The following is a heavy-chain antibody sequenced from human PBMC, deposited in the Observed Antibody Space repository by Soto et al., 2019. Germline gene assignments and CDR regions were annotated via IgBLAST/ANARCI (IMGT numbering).Heavy chain of an antibody. CDR3: ARDAPPEDY. Sequence: QVQLVRSGAEVKKPGASVKVSXXXXGYTFXSYAISWVRQAPGQGLEWMGWISAYNGNTNYAQKLQGRVTMTTDTSTSTAYMELRSLRSDDTAVYYCARDAPPEDYWGQGTLVTVSS. J-gene: IGHJ4*02. V-gene: IGHV1-18*01. CDR2: ISAYNGNT. CDR1: GYTFXSYA.